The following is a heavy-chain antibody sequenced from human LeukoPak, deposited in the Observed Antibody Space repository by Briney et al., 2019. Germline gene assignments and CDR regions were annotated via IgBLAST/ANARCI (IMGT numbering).Heavy chain of an antibody. V-gene: IGHV1-69*04. CDR3: ARDRLVAAAGTHGWFDP. Sequence: SVKVSCKASGGTFSSYAIGWVRQAPGRGLEWMGRIIPILGIANYAQKFQGGVTITADKSTSTAYMELSSLRSEDTAVYYCARDRLVAAAGTHGWFDPWGQGTLVTVSS. J-gene: IGHJ5*02. CDR1: GGTFSSYA. D-gene: IGHD6-13*01. CDR2: IIPILGIA.